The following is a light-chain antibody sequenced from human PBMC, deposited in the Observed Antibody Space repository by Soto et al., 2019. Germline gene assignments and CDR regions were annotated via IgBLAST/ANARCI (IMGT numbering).Light chain of an antibody. CDR3: QHYGTSMWT. CDR2: DAS. Sequence: EIVMTQSPGTVSVFPGETVTLSCRASQSVSGYLDWFHQKPGQAPRLLIYDASNRATGIPDRFSGSGSGTDFTLTISRLEPEDFTVYYCQHYGTSMWTFGQGTKGDIK. CDR1: QSVSGY. V-gene: IGKV3-20*01. J-gene: IGKJ1*01.